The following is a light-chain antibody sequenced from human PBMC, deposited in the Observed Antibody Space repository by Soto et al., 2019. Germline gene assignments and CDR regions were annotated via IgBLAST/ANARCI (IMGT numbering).Light chain of an antibody. CDR1: QSVLYSSNNKNY. CDR3: QQYFNWPRT. V-gene: IGKV4-1*01. J-gene: IGKJ1*01. CDR2: WAS. Sequence: DIVMTQSPDSLAVSLGERATINCKSSQSVLYSSNNKNYLAWYQQKPGQPPKLLIYWASTRESGVPDRFSGSGSGTEFTLTISSLQSKDFAVYYCQQYFNWPRTFGQGTKVDIK.